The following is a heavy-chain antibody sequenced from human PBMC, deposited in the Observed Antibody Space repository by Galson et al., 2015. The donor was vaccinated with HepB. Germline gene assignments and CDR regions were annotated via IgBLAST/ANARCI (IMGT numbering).Heavy chain of an antibody. CDR3: AKDRTLSEWFGELGSNYYYGMDV. CDR2: ISWNSGSI. J-gene: IGHJ6*02. Sequence: SLRLSCAASGFTFDDYAMHWVRQAPGKGLEWVSGISWNSGSIGYADSVKGRFTISRDNAKNSLYLQMNSLRAEDTALYYCAKDRTLSEWFGELGSNYYYGMDVWGQGTTVTVSS. CDR1: GFTFDDYA. V-gene: IGHV3-9*01. D-gene: IGHD3-10*01.